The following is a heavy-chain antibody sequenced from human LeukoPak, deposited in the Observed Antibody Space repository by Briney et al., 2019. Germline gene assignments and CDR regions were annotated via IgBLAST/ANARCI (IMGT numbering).Heavy chain of an antibody. CDR2: INQDGSER. CDR3: AKGGGAPRPLDY. CDR1: GFTFSSYW. D-gene: IGHD6-6*01. V-gene: IGHV3-7*01. Sequence: GGSLRLSCAASGFTFSSYWMTWVRQAPGKGLEWVANINQDGSERYYVHSVKGRFTISRDNSKNTLYLQMDSLRPEDTAMFYCAKGGGAPRPLDYWGQGTLVTVSS. J-gene: IGHJ4*02.